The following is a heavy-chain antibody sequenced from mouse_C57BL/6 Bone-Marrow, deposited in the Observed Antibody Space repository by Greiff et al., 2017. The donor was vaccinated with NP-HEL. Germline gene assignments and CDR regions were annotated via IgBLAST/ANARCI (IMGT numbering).Heavy chain of an antibody. Sequence: QVQLKQSGAELVRPGASVTLSCKASGYTFTDYEMHWVKQTPVHGLEWIGAIDPETGGTAYNQKFKGKAILTADKSSSTAYMELRSLTSEDSAVYYCTREKDFYYSNSFDYWGQGTTLTVSS. D-gene: IGHD2-5*01. CDR3: TREKDFYYSNSFDY. V-gene: IGHV1-15*01. CDR2: IDPETGGT. J-gene: IGHJ2*01. CDR1: GYTFTDYE.